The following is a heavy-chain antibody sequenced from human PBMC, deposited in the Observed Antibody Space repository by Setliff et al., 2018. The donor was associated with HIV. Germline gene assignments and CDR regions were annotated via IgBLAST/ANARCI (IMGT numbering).Heavy chain of an antibody. CDR3: ARENYYGSGSLDY. CDR1: GYSISSGYY. V-gene: IGHV4-38-2*01. J-gene: IGHJ4*02. Sequence: PSETLSLTCAVSGYSISSGYYWGWIRQPPGKGLEWIGSIYYSGSTYYGPSLKSRVTISVDTSKNQFSLKLSSVTAADTAVYYCARENYYGSGSLDYWGQGTLVTVSS. D-gene: IGHD3-10*01. CDR2: IYYSGST.